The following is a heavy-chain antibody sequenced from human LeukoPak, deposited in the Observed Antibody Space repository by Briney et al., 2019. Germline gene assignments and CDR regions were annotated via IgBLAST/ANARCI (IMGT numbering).Heavy chain of an antibody. CDR2: IYSGGST. J-gene: IGHJ4*02. V-gene: IGHV3-53*01. CDR3: ASASTFCSSTGCPSGNY. Sequence: GGSLRLSCAASGFTVSSNYMSWVRQAPGKGLEWVSVIYSGGSTYYADSVKGRFTISRDNSKNTLYLQMNSLRAEDTAVYYCASASTFCSSTGCPSGNYWGQGTLVTVSS. D-gene: IGHD2-2*01. CDR1: GFTVSSNY.